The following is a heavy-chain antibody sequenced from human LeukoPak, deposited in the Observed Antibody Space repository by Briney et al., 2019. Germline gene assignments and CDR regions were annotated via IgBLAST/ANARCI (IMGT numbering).Heavy chain of an antibody. CDR3: ARDEAYSSSSLSIYYYYYMDV. CDR1: GFTFGSYE. Sequence: GGSLRLSCAASGFTFGSYEMNWVRQAPGKGLEWVSYIGTITSTTYYADSVKGRFTVSRDDAKSSLYLQMNSLRAEDTAVYYCARDEAYSSSSLSIYYYYYMDVWGKGTTVTVSS. V-gene: IGHV3-48*03. J-gene: IGHJ6*03. D-gene: IGHD6-6*01. CDR2: IGTITSTT.